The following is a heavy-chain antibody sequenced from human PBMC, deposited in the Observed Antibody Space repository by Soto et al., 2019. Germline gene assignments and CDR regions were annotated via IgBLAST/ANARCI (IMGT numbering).Heavy chain of an antibody. V-gene: IGHV4-31*03. D-gene: IGHD6-13*01. CDR1: GGSINSDGYY. CDR2: IYYSGST. Sequence: QVQLQESGPGLVKPSQTLSLTCTVSGGSINSDGYYWSWIRQHPGKGLEWIGYIYYSGSTYYNPSLKGRVTMSVDMSKNQFSLKLSSVTAADTAVYYCARAFSSWSLDYYMDVWGKGTTVTVSS. J-gene: IGHJ6*03. CDR3: ARAFSSWSLDYYMDV.